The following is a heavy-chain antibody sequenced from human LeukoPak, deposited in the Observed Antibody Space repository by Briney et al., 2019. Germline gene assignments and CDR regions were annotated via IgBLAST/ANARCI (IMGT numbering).Heavy chain of an antibody. CDR3: ARGVVAAAGRTFDF. J-gene: IGHJ4*02. V-gene: IGHV4-34*01. Sequence: PSETLSLTCAVYGGSFSGYYWSWIRQPPGKGLEWIGEINHSGSTDYNPSLKSRVTVSLDTSKNQFSLKLSSVTAADTAVYYCARGVVAAAGRTFDFWGQGTLVTVSS. CDR2: INHSGST. CDR1: GGSFSGYY. D-gene: IGHD6-13*01.